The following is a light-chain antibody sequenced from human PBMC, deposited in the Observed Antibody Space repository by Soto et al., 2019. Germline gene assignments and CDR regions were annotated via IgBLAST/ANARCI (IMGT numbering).Light chain of an antibody. CDR2: SNN. Sequence: QSVLTQPPSASGTPGQRVTISCSGSSSNIGRDTVNWYQQLPGTAPKLLIYSNNQRPSGVPDRFSGSKSGTSASLAISGLQSEDEGDYYCPAWGDSLKSHVFGTGTKLTVL. CDR1: SSNIGRDT. CDR3: PAWGDSLKSHV. J-gene: IGLJ1*01. V-gene: IGLV1-44*01.